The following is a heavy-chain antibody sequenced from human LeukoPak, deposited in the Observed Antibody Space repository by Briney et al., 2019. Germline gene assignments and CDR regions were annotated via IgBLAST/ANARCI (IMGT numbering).Heavy chain of an antibody. CDR1: GGSISSSSYY. Sequence: SETLSLTCTVSGGSISSSSYYWGWIRQPPGKGLEWIGSIYYSGSTYYNPSLKSRVTISVDTSKNQFSLKLSSVTAADTAVYYCARVEKGDYGDPYYFDYWGQGTLVTVSS. CDR2: IYYSGST. CDR3: ARVEKGDYGDPYYFDY. D-gene: IGHD4-17*01. V-gene: IGHV4-39*07. J-gene: IGHJ4*02.